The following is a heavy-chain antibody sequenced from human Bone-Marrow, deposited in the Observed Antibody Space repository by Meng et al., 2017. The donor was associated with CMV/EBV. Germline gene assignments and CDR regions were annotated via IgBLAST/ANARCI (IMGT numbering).Heavy chain of an antibody. CDR2: ISYDGSNE. D-gene: IGHD3-22*01. V-gene: IGHV3-30*03. CDR1: EFTFSTYA. CDR3: ATYYYDSSGYYPLGY. Sequence: GESLKISCEASEFTFSTYAMHWVRQAPGKGLEWVAVISYDGSNEYYVDSVRGRFTISRDNSKNTLYLQMSSLRGEDTAVYYCATYYYDSSGYYPLGYWGQGTLVTVS. J-gene: IGHJ4*02.